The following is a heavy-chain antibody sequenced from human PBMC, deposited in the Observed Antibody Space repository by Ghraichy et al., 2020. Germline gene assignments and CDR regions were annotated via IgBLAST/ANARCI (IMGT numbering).Heavy chain of an antibody. J-gene: IGHJ6*02. CDR3: VRRSRIDARGDGVDV. CDR2: ISTSGNT. V-gene: IGHV4-4*09. D-gene: IGHD6-6*01. CDR1: SGSISNYH. Sequence: SETLSLSCTVFSGSISNYHWTWIRQPPGMGLEWIGYISTSGNTNYNPSLESRVTISINTSKKQFFLNLSSVTAADTAVYYCVRRSRIDARGDGVDVWGQGTTVTVSS.